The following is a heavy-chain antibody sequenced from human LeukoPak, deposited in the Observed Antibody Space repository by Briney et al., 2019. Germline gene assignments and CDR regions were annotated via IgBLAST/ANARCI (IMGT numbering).Heavy chain of an antibody. V-gene: IGHV3-74*01. CDR1: GFTFSSYW. CDR2: MNSDGSSI. D-gene: IGHD1-1*01. CDR3: ARGTSGMPIED. Sequence: GGSLRLSCAASGFTFSSYWMHWVRQAPGRGLLWVSRMNSDGSSISYAVSVKGRFTISRDNAKNTLYLQMNSLRAEDTAVYYCARGTSGMPIEDWGQGTLVTVSS. J-gene: IGHJ4*02.